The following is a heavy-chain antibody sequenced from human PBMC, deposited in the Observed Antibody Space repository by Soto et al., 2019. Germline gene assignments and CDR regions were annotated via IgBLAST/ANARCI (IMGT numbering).Heavy chain of an antibody. CDR3: ARSTSMHAFDI. Sequence: QVQLQESGPGLVKPSQTLSLTCTVSGGSISSGGYYWTWIRQHPGKGLEWIGHIYYSGSTNHNPSLKSRVTISVDTSQNQFSLKLTSVTAADTAVYYCARSTSMHAFDIWGQGTMVTVSA. J-gene: IGHJ3*02. CDR1: GGSISSGGYY. CDR2: IYYSGST. V-gene: IGHV4-31*03.